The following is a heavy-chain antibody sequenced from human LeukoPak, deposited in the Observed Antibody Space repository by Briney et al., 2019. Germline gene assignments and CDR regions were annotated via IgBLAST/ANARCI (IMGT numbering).Heavy chain of an antibody. CDR3: ARVWDGYSGEDY. J-gene: IGHJ4*02. D-gene: IGHD5-18*01. Sequence: GGSLRLSCAASGFTFSNYNMIWVRQAPGKGLECISYITSSSSTIHYADSVKGRFTISRDNAKKSLYLQMNSLRADDTAVYYCARVWDGYSGEDYWGQGTLVTVSS. CDR1: GFTFSNYN. V-gene: IGHV3-48*01. CDR2: ITSSSSTI.